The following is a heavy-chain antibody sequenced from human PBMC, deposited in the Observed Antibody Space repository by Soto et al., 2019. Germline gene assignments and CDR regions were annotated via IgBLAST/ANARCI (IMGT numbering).Heavy chain of an antibody. V-gene: IGHV3-23*01. J-gene: IGHJ1*01. Sequence: EVQLLESGGGLVQPGGSLRLSCAASGFTFASYAMTWVRQAPGKGLEWVSCISGTTGRTYYADSVKGRFTISRDNSKNTLYLQMNSLIAEDTAMYYRAKDWTSNDYRSEYFKNWGQGTLVTVSS. CDR1: GFTFASYA. D-gene: IGHD4-4*01. CDR3: AKDWTSNDYRSEYFKN. CDR2: ISGTTGRT.